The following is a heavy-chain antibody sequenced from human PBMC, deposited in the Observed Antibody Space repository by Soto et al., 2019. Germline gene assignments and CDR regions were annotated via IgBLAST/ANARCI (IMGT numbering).Heavy chain of an antibody. J-gene: IGHJ4*02. CDR2: IKTGDYGAPT. CDR1: HFSLTQAK. CDR3: TTELTKGLMIWY. V-gene: IGHV3-15*07. Sequence: GGSLRISFAASHFSLTQAKIPSVCQTLGKGKKWVGRIKTGDYGAPTDYAAPVKGRFTISRDDSINTVYLQMNSLKTEDTAVYYCTTELTKGLMIWYWGQGTLLTDSS. D-gene: IGHD3-22*01.